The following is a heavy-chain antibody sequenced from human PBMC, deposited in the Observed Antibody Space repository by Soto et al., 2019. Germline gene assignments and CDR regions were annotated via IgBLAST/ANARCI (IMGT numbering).Heavy chain of an antibody. J-gene: IGHJ4*02. V-gene: IGHV3-48*01. Sequence: GVSLRLSCAASGFTFSTYSMNWVRQAPGKGLEWVSYISSSSSTIFYTDSVKGRFTVSRDNAKNSLYLQMNSLRVEDTAVYYCERPTYYYDSSGPTGYWGQGTLVNVSS. D-gene: IGHD3-22*01. CDR3: ERPTYYYDSSGPTGY. CDR2: ISSSSSTI. CDR1: GFTFSTYS.